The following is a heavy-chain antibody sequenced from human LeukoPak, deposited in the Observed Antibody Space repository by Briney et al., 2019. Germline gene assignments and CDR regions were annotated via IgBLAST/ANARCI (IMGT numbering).Heavy chain of an antibody. V-gene: IGHV3-30*02. CDR3: AKVGWNVSII. D-gene: IGHD1-1*01. CDR2: IRYDGSNK. CDR1: GFTFSSYG. Sequence: GRSLRLSCAASGFTFSSYGMHWVRQAPGKGLEWVAFIRYDGSNKYYADSVKGRFTISGDNSKNTLYLQMSSLRAEDTAVYYCAKVGWNVSIIWGQGTMVTVSS. J-gene: IGHJ3*02.